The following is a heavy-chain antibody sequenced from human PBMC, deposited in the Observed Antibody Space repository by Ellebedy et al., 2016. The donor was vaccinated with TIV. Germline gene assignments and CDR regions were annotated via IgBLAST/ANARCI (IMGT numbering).Heavy chain of an antibody. D-gene: IGHD3-22*01. V-gene: IGHV3-23*01. J-gene: IGHJ4*02. Sequence: GESLKISCAASGFTFSSYAMSWVRQAPGKGLEWVSAISGSGGSTYYADSLKGRFTISRDNSKNTLYLQMNSLRAEDTAVYYCAKDVLVGTTPPSLDSWGQGTLVTVSS. CDR2: ISGSGGST. CDR3: AKDVLVGTTPPSLDS. CDR1: GFTFSSYA.